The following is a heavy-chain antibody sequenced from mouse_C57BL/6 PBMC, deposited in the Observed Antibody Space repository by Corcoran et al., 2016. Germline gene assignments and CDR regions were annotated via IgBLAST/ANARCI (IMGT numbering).Heavy chain of an antibody. Sequence: QVQLQQSGAELMKPGASVKLSCKATGYTFTGYWIEWVKQRPGHGLEWIGEILPGSGSTNYNEKFKGKATFTADTSSNTAYMQLSSLTTEYSAIYYCARSLGYGSSYVWFAYWGQGTLVTVSA. CDR2: ILPGSGST. D-gene: IGHD1-1*01. CDR3: ARSLGYGSSYVWFAY. CDR1: GYTFTGYW. J-gene: IGHJ3*01. V-gene: IGHV1-9*01.